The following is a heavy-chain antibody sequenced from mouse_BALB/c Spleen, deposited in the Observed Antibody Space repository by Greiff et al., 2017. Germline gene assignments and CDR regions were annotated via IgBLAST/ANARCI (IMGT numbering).Heavy chain of an antibody. CDR1: GFTFSDYY. Sequence: EVQLVESGGGLVKPGGSLKLSCAASGFTFSDYYMYWVRQTPEKRLEWVATISDGGSYTYYPDSVKGRFTISRDNAKNNLYLQMSSLKSEDTAMYYCASDYGYDYAMDYWGQGTSVTVSS. D-gene: IGHD2-2*01. CDR2: ISDGGSYT. J-gene: IGHJ4*01. CDR3: ASDYGYDYAMDY. V-gene: IGHV5-4*02.